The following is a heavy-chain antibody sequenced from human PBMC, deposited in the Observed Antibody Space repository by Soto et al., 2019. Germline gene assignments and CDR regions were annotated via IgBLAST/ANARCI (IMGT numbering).Heavy chain of an antibody. Sequence: SATLSLTCPFSGGSVSNYYWTLLRPPPGKGLEWISYINYSGSTDHSPSLKSRVTISLDTSKNQFSLRLISVTAADTAVYYCARLAPRYRIRDYNYYSLDFWGQGTTVNVS. CDR3: ARLAPRYRIRDYNYYSLDF. V-gene: IGHV4-59*02. D-gene: IGHD3-16*02. CDR2: INYSGST. CDR1: GGSVSNYY. J-gene: IGHJ6*02.